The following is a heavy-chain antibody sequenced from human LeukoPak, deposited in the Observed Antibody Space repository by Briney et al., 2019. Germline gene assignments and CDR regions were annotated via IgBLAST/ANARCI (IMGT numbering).Heavy chain of an antibody. CDR1: GFTFSSYS. CDR2: ISSSSSYI. Sequence: GGSLRLSCAASGFTFSSYSMNWVRQAPGKGLEWVSSISSSSSYIYYADSVKGRFTISRDNAKNSLYLQMNSLRAEDTAVYYCARDLVPAARFWYFDLWGRGTLVTVSS. D-gene: IGHD2-2*01. J-gene: IGHJ2*01. CDR3: ARDLVPAARFWYFDL. V-gene: IGHV3-21*01.